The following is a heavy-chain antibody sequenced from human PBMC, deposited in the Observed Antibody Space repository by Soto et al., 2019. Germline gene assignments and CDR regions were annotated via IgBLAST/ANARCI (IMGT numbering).Heavy chain of an antibody. CDR2: ISGFNGQT. V-gene: IGHV1-18*01. Sequence: GPEVKKPGASVKVSCKASGNTFASHGFSWVRQAPGQGLEWMGGISGFNGQTNYALKFQGRVTFTTDTSTSTAYMELRSLRADDTAVYFCARVDPRGVAVVRDYWGQGTLVTVSS. D-gene: IGHD3-10*01. CDR1: GNTFASHG. J-gene: IGHJ4*02. CDR3: ARVDPRGVAVVRDY.